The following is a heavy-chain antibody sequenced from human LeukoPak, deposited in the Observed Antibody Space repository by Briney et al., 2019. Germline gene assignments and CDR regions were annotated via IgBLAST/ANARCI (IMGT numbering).Heavy chain of an antibody. CDR2: IRYDGSDK. Sequence: GGSLRLSCAASGFTFVSYGMHWVRQAPGKGLEWVIFIRYDGSDKDYADSVKGRFTISRDNSKNTLYLQMNSLRREDTAVYYCAKDAHFLYGGKRDYYFDYWGQGTLVTVSS. D-gene: IGHD4-23*01. J-gene: IGHJ4*02. V-gene: IGHV3-30*02. CDR3: AKDAHFLYGGKRDYYFDY. CDR1: GFTFVSYG.